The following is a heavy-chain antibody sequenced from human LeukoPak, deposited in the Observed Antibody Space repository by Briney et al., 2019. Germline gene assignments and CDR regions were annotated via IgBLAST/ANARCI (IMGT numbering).Heavy chain of an antibody. CDR2: IYYSGST. CDR3: ARGQPIVVVPAAMVWFDP. V-gene: IGHV4-39*07. CDR1: GDSISSRSYY. Sequence: SETLSLTCTVSGDSISSRSYYWGWIRHPPGKGLEWIGSIYYSGSTNYNPSLKSRVTMSVDTSKNQFSLKLRYVPAADTAVYYCARGQPIVVVPAAMVWFDPWGQGTLVTVSS. D-gene: IGHD2-2*01. J-gene: IGHJ5*02.